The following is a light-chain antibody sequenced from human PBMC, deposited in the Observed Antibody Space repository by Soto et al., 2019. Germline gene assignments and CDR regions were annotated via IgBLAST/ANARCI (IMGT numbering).Light chain of an antibody. CDR2: AAT. CDR1: QTIDTY. CDR3: QQNFNFPRT. V-gene: IGKV1-39*01. Sequence: DIQLTQSPSSLSASVGDRVTITCRASQTIDTYVNWYQHKPGTAPKVLIYAATYLQNGVPSRFSGTGSGADFTLTISSLQPEDFATYYCQQNFNFPRTFGQGTRWISN. J-gene: IGKJ1*01.